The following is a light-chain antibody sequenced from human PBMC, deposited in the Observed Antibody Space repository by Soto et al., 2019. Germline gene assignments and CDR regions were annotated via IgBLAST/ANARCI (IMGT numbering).Light chain of an antibody. CDR3: CSFASSDTLV. J-gene: IGLJ2*01. CDR2: DVN. V-gene: IGLV2-14*01. CDR1: ISDIGGYNF. Sequence: QSALTQPASVSGSPGQSITISCTGTISDIGGYNFISWYQHHPGKAPKLVIYDVNNRPSGISTRFSGSRSGNTASLTISGLQAEDEADYYCCSFASSDTLVFGGGTRSPS.